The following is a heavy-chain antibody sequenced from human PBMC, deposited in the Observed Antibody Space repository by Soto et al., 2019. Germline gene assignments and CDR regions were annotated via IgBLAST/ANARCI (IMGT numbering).Heavy chain of an antibody. J-gene: IGHJ4*02. Sequence: GGSLRLSCVASGFNLSHPWMTWVRQAAGKGLEWVGRIKSKTGGGTADYAAPVKGRATISRDDSKNTVYLQMNSLKTEDTAVYYCTTGIYYDILTGYHNVAYWGQGALVTVSS. D-gene: IGHD3-9*01. CDR1: GFNLSHPW. V-gene: IGHV3-15*01. CDR3: TTGIYYDILTGYHNVAY. CDR2: IKSKTGGGTA.